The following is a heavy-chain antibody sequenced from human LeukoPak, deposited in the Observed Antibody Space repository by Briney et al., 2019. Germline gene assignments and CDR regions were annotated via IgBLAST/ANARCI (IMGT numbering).Heavy chain of an antibody. CDR2: FDPEDGET. V-gene: IGHV1-24*01. CDR1: GYTLTELS. D-gene: IGHD3-3*01. Sequence: GASVKVSCKVSGYTLTELSMHWVRQAPGKGLEWMGGFDPEDGETIYAQKFQGRVTMTEDTSTDTAYMELSSLRSEDTAVYYCATTIFGVVILDAFDIWGQGTMVTVSS. CDR3: ATTIFGVVILDAFDI. J-gene: IGHJ3*02.